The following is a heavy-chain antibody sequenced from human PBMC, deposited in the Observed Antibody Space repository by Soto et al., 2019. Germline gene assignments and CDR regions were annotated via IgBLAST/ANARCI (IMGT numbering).Heavy chain of an antibody. CDR3: ATEATVTAYYFDY. CDR1: GFSFSKYW. D-gene: IGHD4-17*01. V-gene: IGHV3-7*01. CDR2: INQDGSEK. Sequence: GGSLRLSCAASGFSFSKYWMSWVRQAPGKGPEWVANINQDGSEKYYVDSVKGRFTISRDNAKESLYLQMNSLRAEDTAVYYCATEATVTAYYFDYWGQGTLVTVSS. J-gene: IGHJ4*02.